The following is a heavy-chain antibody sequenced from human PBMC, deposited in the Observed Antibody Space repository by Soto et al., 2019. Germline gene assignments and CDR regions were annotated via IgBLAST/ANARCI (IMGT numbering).Heavy chain of an antibody. CDR1: GGTFRSYT. V-gene: IGHV1-69*04. J-gene: IGHJ3*02. D-gene: IGHD1-1*01. CDR3: ARDRAGTTARAFDI. Sequence: SVKVSCTDSGGTFRSYTISWVRQAPGQGLEWMGRIIPILGIANYAQKFQGRVTITADKSTSTAYMELSSLRSEDTAVYYCARDRAGTTARAFDIWGQGTMVTVSS. CDR2: IIPILGIA.